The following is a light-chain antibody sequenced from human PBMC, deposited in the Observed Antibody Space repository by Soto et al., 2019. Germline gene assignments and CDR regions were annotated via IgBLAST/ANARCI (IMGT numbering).Light chain of an antibody. V-gene: IGKV3-20*01. CDR3: QQYGGSPQT. J-gene: IGKJ1*01. CDR2: GTS. Sequence: IVLTQSPGTLSLSPGERATLSCRASQSISSCCLAWYQQKPGQSPRLLIYGTSNRATGIPDRFSGSGSETDFTLTISRLEPEDFAVYYCQQYGGSPQTFGQGTKVEVK. CDR1: QSISSCC.